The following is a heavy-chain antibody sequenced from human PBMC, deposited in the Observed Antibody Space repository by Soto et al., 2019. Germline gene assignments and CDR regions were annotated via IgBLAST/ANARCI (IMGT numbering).Heavy chain of an antibody. CDR3: ARDREDQRPSGMDL. CDR2: IIPILGIA. V-gene: IGHV1-69*08. CDR1: GGTFSSYT. D-gene: IGHD6-25*01. Sequence: QVQLVQSGAEVKKPGSSVKVSCKASGGTFSSYTISWVRQAPGQGLEWMGRIIPILGIANYAQKFQGRVTITADKSTRPDDMELSSRGSEGTAVYYGARDREDQRPSGMDLWGQGTTVTVSS. J-gene: IGHJ6*02.